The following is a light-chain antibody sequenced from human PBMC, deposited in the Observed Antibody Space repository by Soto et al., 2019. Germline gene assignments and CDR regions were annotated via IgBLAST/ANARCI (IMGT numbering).Light chain of an antibody. J-gene: IGKJ4*01. CDR3: QQYNSYSLP. CDR1: QSISSW. V-gene: IGKV1-5*01. Sequence: DIQLTQSPSTLSASVCDRDTTNCLASQSISSWLAWYQQKPGKAPKLLIYDASSLESGVPSRFSGSGSGTEFTLTISSLQPDDFATYYCQQYNSYSLPFGGGTKVDIK. CDR2: DAS.